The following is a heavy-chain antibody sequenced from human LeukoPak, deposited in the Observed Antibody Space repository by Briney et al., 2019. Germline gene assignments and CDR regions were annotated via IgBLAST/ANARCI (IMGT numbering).Heavy chain of an antibody. CDR3: ARERYCTSATCYVRVPFES. CDR2: IKQDGSEN. J-gene: IGHJ4*02. Sequence: PGGSLRLSCAASGFTLNTYYMTWVRQAPGKGLEWVAGIKQDGSENYYMDSVKGRFTISRDNSRNSLYLQMNSLRAEDTAVYFCARERYCTSATCYVRVPFESWGQGTLVTVSS. V-gene: IGHV3-7*01. D-gene: IGHD2-2*01. CDR1: GFTLNTYY.